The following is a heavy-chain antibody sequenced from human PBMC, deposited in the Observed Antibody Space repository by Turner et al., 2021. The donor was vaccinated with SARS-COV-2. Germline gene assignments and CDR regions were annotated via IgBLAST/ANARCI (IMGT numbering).Heavy chain of an antibody. CDR2: ISYDGSNK. Sequence: GMHWVRQAPGKGLEWVAVISYDGSNKYYADSVKGRFTISRDNSKNTLYRQMNSLRAEDTAVYYCAKDQGPDYGDYGPGDYWGQGTLVTVSS. D-gene: IGHD4-17*01. V-gene: IGHV3-30*18. J-gene: IGHJ4*02. CDR3: AKDQGPDYGDYGPGDY. CDR1: G.